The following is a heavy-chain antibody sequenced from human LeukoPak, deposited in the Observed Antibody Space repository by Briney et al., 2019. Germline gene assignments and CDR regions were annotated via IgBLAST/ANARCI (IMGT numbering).Heavy chain of an antibody. CDR3: ARSGGGRYS. Sequence: GGSLRLSCAASGFTFSSYEMNWVRQAPGKGLEWVSAISVSGDSTYYAASVKGRFTISRDNSKNTLYLQMNSLRAEDTAVYFCARSGGGRYSWGQGTLVTVSS. J-gene: IGHJ5*02. CDR1: GFTFSSYE. CDR2: ISVSGDST. V-gene: IGHV3-23*01. D-gene: IGHD3-10*01.